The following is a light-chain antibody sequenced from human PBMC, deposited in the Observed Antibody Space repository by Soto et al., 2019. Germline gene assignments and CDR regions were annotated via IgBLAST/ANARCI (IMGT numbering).Light chain of an antibody. CDR3: SSYASSSPYV. V-gene: IGLV2-14*01. CDR1: SSDVGGYDY. CDR2: DVS. Sequence: QSALTQPASVSGSPGQSITISCTGTSSDVGGYDYFSWYQQHPGKAPKLMIYDVSDRPSGVSSRFSGSKSGSTASLTISGLQAEDEADYYCSSYASSSPYVFGTGTKLTVL. J-gene: IGLJ1*01.